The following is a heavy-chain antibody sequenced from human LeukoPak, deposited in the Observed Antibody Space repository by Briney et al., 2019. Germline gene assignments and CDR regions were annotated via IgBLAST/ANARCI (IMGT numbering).Heavy chain of an antibody. CDR3: AXXXXXXXWXGLIKPRTYFDY. CDR1: GYTFTSYD. J-gene: IGHJ4*02. V-gene: IGHV1-8*01. CDR2: MNPNSGNT. Sequence: ASVKVSCKASGYTFTSYDINWVRQATGQGLEWMGWMNPNSGNTGYAQKFQGRVTMTRNTSISTAYMELSSLRSEDTAVYYCAXXXXXXXWXGLIKPRTYFDYWGQGTLVTVSS. D-gene: IGHD3-3*01.